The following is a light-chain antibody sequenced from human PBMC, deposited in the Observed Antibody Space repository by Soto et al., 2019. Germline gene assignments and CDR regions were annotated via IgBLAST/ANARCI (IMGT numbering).Light chain of an antibody. CDR1: SSDVGGYNY. CDR2: EVS. J-gene: IGLJ2*01. Sequence: QSALTQPPSASGCPGQSVTISCTGTSSDVGGYNYVSWYQQYPGKAPKLMIYEVSKRPSGVPDRFSGSKSGNTASLTVSGLQTEDEADYYCSSYAGSNPVVFGGGTKVTVL. V-gene: IGLV2-8*01. CDR3: SSYAGSNPVV.